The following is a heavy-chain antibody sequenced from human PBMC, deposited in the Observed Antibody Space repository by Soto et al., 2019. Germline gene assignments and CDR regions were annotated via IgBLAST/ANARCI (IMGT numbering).Heavy chain of an antibody. CDR2: ISGSGDST. D-gene: IGHD6-19*01. CDR3: AKAVPGLAVAGTGYLQH. J-gene: IGHJ1*01. CDR1: GFTFSSYA. V-gene: IGHV3-23*01. Sequence: GGSLRLSCAASGFTFSSYAMSWVRQAPGKGLEWVSGISGSGDSTYYADSVKGRFTISRDNSKNTLYLQMNSLRAEDTAVYYCAKAVPGLAVAGTGYLQHWGQGTLVTVSS.